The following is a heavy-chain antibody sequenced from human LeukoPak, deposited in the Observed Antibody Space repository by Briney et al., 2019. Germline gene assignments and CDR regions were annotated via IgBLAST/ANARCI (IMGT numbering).Heavy chain of an antibody. CDR3: ARDVEAVTGHDTFDI. Sequence: SESLSLTCTVSGGSISSGGYYWSWIRQPRGKGLEWIGYIYHSGSTYYNPSLKSRVTISVDTSKNQFSLKLSSVTAADTAVYYCARDVEAVTGHDTFDIRGHGTMVTVSS. D-gene: IGHD2-21*02. CDR2: IYHSGST. J-gene: IGHJ3*02. CDR1: GGSISSGGYY. V-gene: IGHV4-30-2*01.